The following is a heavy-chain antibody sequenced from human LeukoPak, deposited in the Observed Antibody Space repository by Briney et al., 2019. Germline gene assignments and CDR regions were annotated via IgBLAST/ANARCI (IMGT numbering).Heavy chain of an antibody. CDR2: ISYDGSSK. Sequence: RGSLRLSCAASGFSFSSFGMHWVRQAPGKVLEWVAVISYDGSSKYYAGSVKGRFTISRDNSKNTLYLQMNSLRAEDTAVYYCARDEYYYGPADYYYYMDVWGKGTTVTISS. J-gene: IGHJ6*03. V-gene: IGHV3-30*03. D-gene: IGHD3-10*01. CDR1: GFSFSSFG. CDR3: ARDEYYYGPADYYYYMDV.